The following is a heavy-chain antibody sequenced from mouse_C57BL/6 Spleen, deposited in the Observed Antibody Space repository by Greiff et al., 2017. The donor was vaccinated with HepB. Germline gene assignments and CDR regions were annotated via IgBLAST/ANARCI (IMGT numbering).Heavy chain of an antibody. Sequence: EVQLQQSGPVLVKPGASVKMSCKASGYTFTDYSMNWVKQSPGKSLEWIGVINPYNGGTSYNQKFTGKATLTVDTSSSTAYMARNSLTSEDSAVYYGARAGYGYDVLVDYWGQGTTLTVAS. V-gene: IGHV1-19*01. CDR3: ARAGYGYDVLVDY. J-gene: IGHJ2*01. CDR2: INPYNGGT. CDR1: GYTFTDYS. D-gene: IGHD2-2*01.